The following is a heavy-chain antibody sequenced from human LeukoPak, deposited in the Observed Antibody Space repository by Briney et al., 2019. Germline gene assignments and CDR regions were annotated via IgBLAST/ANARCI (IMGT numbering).Heavy chain of an antibody. CDR3: AKDPNGDYIGTFDI. CDR2: ISGNGGST. J-gene: IGHJ3*02. V-gene: IGHV3-23*01. D-gene: IGHD4-17*01. Sequence: SWVRQAPGKGLEWVSSISGNGGSTQYADSVQGRFAISRDNSKNTLYLQMNSLRAEDTAVYFCAKDPNGDYIGTFDIWGQGTMVTVSS.